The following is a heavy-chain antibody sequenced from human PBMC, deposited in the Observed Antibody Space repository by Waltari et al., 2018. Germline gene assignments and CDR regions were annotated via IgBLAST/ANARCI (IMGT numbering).Heavy chain of an antibody. Sequence: EVQLVESGGGLVKPGGSLRLSCAASGLTFSSYSMNWVRQAPGKGLGWVSSISSSSSYIYYADSVKGRFTISRDNAKNSLYLQMNSLRAEDTAVYYCAREQAKDAFDIWGQGTMVTVSS. CDR1: GLTFSSYS. V-gene: IGHV3-21*01. CDR3: AREQAKDAFDI. CDR2: ISSSSSYI. J-gene: IGHJ3*02.